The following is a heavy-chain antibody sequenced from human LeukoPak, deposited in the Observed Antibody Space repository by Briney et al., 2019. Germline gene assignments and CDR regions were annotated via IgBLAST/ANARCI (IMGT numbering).Heavy chain of an antibody. CDR2: IYSCGST. D-gene: IGHD5-24*01. V-gene: IGHV4-4*07. CDR1: GGSLFGYL. J-gene: IGHJ3*02. CDR3: ARDRCAMCAFDI. Sequence: LGSLSLTRTVSGGSLFGYLWSGMGQPAGKGVGGIGRIYSCGSTNYTPSHTSRVTMSVDTSKNQFSMKLTSVTAADTAVYYWARDRCAMCAFDIWGQGTMVTVSS.